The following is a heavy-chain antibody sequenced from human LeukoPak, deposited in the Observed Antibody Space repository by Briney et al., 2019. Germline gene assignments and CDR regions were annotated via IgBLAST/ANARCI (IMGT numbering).Heavy chain of an antibody. J-gene: IGHJ3*02. D-gene: IGHD3-10*01. CDR2: ISSSSSYI. CDR1: GFTFSSYS. V-gene: IGHV3-21*01. Sequence: KPGGSLRLSCAASGFTFSSYSMNWVRQAPGKGLEWVSSISSSSSYIYYADSVKGRFTISSDNAKNSLYLQMNSLRAEDTAVYYCARDLLLWFGESSKPDAFDIWGQGTMVTVSS. CDR3: ARDLLLWFGESSKPDAFDI.